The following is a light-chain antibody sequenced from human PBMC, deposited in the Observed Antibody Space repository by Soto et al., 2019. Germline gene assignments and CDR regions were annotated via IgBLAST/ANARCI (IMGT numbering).Light chain of an antibody. Sequence: QSVLTQPASVSGSPGQSITISCTGTTTDVGSYNLVSWYRQHPGRAPKLMIYEVSRRPSGVSNRFSGSKSGNTASLTISGLQAEDEADYYCCSWAGSNTFYFFGTGTKVTVL. CDR3: CSWAGSNTFYF. J-gene: IGLJ1*01. V-gene: IGLV2-23*02. CDR2: EVS. CDR1: TTDVGSYNL.